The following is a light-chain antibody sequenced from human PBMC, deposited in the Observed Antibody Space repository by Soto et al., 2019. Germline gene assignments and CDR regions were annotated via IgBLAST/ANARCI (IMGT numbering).Light chain of an antibody. Sequence: EIVLTQSPVTLSLSPGERATLSCRASQSVSRYLAWYQQKPGQAPRLLIYDASNRATGIPARFSGSGSGTDFTLTISSLEPEDFAVYYCQQRFNWPQTFGQGTKVEIK. V-gene: IGKV3-11*01. CDR2: DAS. CDR1: QSVSRY. J-gene: IGKJ1*01. CDR3: QQRFNWPQT.